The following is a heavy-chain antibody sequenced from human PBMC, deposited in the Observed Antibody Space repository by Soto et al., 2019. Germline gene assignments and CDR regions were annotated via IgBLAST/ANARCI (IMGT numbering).Heavy chain of an antibody. CDR3: ARADYGDYVYYYMDV. CDR1: GYTFTSYY. D-gene: IGHD4-17*01. Sequence: ASLKVSCKASGYTFTSYYMHWVQQAPGQGLEWMGIINPSGGSTSYAQKFQGRVTMTRDTSTSTVYMELSSLRSEDTAVYYCARADYGDYVYYYMDVWGKGTTVTVSS. J-gene: IGHJ6*03. V-gene: IGHV1-46*03. CDR2: INPSGGST.